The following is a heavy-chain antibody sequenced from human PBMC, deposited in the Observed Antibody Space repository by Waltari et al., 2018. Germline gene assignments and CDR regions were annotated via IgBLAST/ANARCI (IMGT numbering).Heavy chain of an antibody. D-gene: IGHD3-9*01. J-gene: IGHJ5*02. CDR2: MYFSGTH. CDR3: ARLSYHIVTGYGWFDP. Sequence: VQLQESGPGLVKPSETLSLSCDVSGDSITSHFWSWMRQAPGKGLEWIGYMYFSGTHNYNPSLKSRVTISRDTSKNQFSLKLSSVTAADTAVYYCARLSYHIVTGYGWFDPWGLGTLVTVSS. V-gene: IGHV4-59*08. CDR1: GDSITSHF.